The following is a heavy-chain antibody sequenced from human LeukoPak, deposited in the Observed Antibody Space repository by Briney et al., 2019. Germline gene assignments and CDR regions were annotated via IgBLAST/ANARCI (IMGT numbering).Heavy chain of an antibody. Sequence: SETLSLTCTVSGGSITSSSYYWGWIRQPPGKGLEWIGSVYYSGNTYYNSSLKSRVTISVDTSKNQFSLKLSSVTAADTAVYYCARTTEGGYSYGYFYYYYMDVWGKGTTVTISS. V-gene: IGHV4-39*07. J-gene: IGHJ6*03. CDR3: ARTTEGGYSYGYFYYYYMDV. CDR1: GGSITSSSYY. CDR2: VYYSGNT. D-gene: IGHD5-18*01.